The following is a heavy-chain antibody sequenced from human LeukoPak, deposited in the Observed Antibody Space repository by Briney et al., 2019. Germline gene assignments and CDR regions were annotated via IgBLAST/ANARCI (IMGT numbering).Heavy chain of an antibody. CDR2: IIPMVGTP. CDR1: GVTFSIYA. V-gene: IGHV1-69*13. J-gene: IGHJ5*02. CDR3: ARDIPLSSVEAPGSSWFDP. D-gene: IGHD6-6*01. Sequence: GASVKVSCKASGVTFSIYAISWVRQAPGQGPEWMGGIIPMVGTPNYAQKFQGRVTITADESINTAYMELSSLRSEDTAMYFCARDIPLSSVEAPGSSWFDPWGQGTLVIVSS.